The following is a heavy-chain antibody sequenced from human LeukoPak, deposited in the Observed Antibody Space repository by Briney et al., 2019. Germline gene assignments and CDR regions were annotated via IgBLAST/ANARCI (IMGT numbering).Heavy chain of an antibody. J-gene: IGHJ4*02. CDR1: GASIRSPSFV. D-gene: IGHD2-15*01. Sequence: PSETLSLTCSVSGASIRSPSFVGGWFRMPPGKGLEWIVTVFSNHPSLQTRVSISFVTIQNYFSLMLESVTAAYTAVYHCVRFSPSGQNVDFWGQGTLVTVSP. CDR3: VRFSPSGQNVDF. V-gene: IGHV4-39*01. CDR2: VFS.